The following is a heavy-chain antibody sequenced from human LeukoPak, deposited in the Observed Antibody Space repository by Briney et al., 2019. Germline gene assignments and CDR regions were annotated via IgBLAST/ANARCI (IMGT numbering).Heavy chain of an antibody. CDR2: IYPGDSDT. Sequence: AGESLKISCKGSGYSFTSYWIGWVRQMPGKGLEWMGIIYPGDSDTRYSPSFQGQVTISADKSISTAYLQWSSLKASDTAMYYCARRTCSSTSCYHDFDYWGQGTLVTVSS. CDR3: ARRTCSSTSCYHDFDY. V-gene: IGHV5-51*01. J-gene: IGHJ4*02. CDR1: GYSFTSYW. D-gene: IGHD2-2*01.